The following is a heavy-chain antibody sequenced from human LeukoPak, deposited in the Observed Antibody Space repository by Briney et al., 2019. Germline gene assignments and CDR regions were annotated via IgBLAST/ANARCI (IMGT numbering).Heavy chain of an antibody. Sequence: PGGSLRPSCAASGFTFDDYAMHWVRQAPGKGLEWVSGISWNSGSIGYADSVKGRFTISRDNAKNSLYLQMNSLRAEDTALYYCAKASYGNYFDYWGQGTLVTVSS. CDR3: AKASYGNYFDY. J-gene: IGHJ4*02. CDR1: GFTFDDYA. CDR2: ISWNSGSI. V-gene: IGHV3-9*01. D-gene: IGHD5-18*01.